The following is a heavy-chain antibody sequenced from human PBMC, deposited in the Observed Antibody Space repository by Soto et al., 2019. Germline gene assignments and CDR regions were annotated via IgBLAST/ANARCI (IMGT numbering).Heavy chain of an antibody. CDR3: ARGVAARPFDY. V-gene: IGHV4-34*01. CDR2: INHSGST. Sequence: SETLSLTCAVYGGSFSGYYWSWIRQPPGKGLEWIGEINHSGSTNYNPSLKSRVTISVDTSKNQFSLKLSSVTAADTAVYYCARGVAARPFDYWGQGALVTVS. D-gene: IGHD6-6*01. J-gene: IGHJ4*02. CDR1: GGSFSGYY.